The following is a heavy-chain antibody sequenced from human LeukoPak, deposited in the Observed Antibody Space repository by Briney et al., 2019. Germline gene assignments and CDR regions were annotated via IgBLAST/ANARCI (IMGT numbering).Heavy chain of an antibody. D-gene: IGHD2-21*01. CDR1: GFPLSSYA. CDR2: TSSSDAGT. J-gene: IGHJ4*02. V-gene: IGHV3-23*01. Sequence: GGSLRLSCAAFGFPLSSYAMSWVRQAPGKGLEWVSATSSSDAGTYHADSVRGRFTISRGNSKNTLYLQMNSLRVEDAAVYYCARAPVTSCRGAYCYPFDYWGQGTLVTVSS. CDR3: ARAPVTSCRGAYCYPFDY.